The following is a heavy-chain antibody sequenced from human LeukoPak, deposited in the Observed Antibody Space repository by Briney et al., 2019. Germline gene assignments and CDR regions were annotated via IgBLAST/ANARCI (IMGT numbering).Heavy chain of an antibody. V-gene: IGHV3-23*05. J-gene: IGHJ3*02. CDR1: GFTFSSYD. CDR3: AKRSQGAFDI. Sequence: GGSLRLSCAASGFTFSSYDLNWVRQAPGKGLEWVSTINTGGTTTYYADSVKGRFSISRDNSKNALYLQMHSLRAEDTALSYCAKRSQGAFDIWGQGTMVIVSS. CDR2: INTGGTTT. D-gene: IGHD1-26*01.